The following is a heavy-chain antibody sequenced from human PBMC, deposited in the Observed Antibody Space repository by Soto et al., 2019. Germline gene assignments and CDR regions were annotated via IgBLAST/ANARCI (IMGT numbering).Heavy chain of an antibody. CDR3: AREPLT. V-gene: IGHV4-31*02. Sequence: QLQLKDPGPDLVNPSQPLSLPAPVSVGPLTTGGYYWSWIRQHPGKGLEWIGYIYYSGSTYYNPSLKSRVTISVDTSKNQFSLKLSSVTAADTAVYYCAREPLTWGQGTLVTVSS. J-gene: IGHJ4*02. CDR1: VGPLTTGGYY. CDR2: IYYSGST.